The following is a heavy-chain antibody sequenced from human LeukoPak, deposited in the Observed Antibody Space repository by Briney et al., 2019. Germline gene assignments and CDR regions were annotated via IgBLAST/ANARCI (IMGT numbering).Heavy chain of an antibody. V-gene: IGHV3-11*01. J-gene: IGHJ5*02. Sequence: PGGSLRLSCAASGFTFSDYYMSWTRQAPGKGLEWVSYISSSGSTIYYADSVKGRFTISRDNAKNSLYLQMNSLRAEDTAVYYCAGVLGPLLWFGESMGDSWFDPWGQGTLVTVSS. CDR3: AGVLGPLLWFGESMGDSWFDP. CDR2: ISSSGSTI. D-gene: IGHD3-10*01. CDR1: GFTFSDYY.